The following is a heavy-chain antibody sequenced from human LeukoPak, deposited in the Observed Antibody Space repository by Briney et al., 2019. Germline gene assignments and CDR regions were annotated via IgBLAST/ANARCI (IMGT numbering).Heavy chain of an antibody. CDR3: AREGYDYVWGSYRRGYFDY. CDR2: ISYDGSNK. V-gene: IGHV3-30*04. Sequence: GGSLRLSCAASGFTFSSYAMHWVRQAPGKGLEWVAVISYDGSNKYYADSVKGRFTISRDNSKNTLYLQMNSLRAEDTAVYYCAREGYDYVWGSYRRGYFDYWGQGTLVTVSS. D-gene: IGHD3-16*02. J-gene: IGHJ4*02. CDR1: GFTFSSYA.